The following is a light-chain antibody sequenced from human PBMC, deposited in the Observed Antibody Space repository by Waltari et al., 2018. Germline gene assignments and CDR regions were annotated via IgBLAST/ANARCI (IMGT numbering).Light chain of an antibody. J-gene: IGLJ3*02. V-gene: IGLV1-47*01. CDR1: SFNFGRNY. CDR2: KND. Sequence: QSALTQPPSASGTPGQGATISCSGSSFNFGRNYVYWYQQLSGAAPKLLMFKNDQRPSGVPDRFSGTRSGASASLAIIGLRSEDEADYYCAVWDDVLSSWVFGGGTKLTVL. CDR3: AVWDDVLSSWV.